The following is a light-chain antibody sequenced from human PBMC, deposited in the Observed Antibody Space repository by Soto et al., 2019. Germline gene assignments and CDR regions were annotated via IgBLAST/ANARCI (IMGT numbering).Light chain of an antibody. CDR1: QTVGSNY. J-gene: IGKJ1*01. CDR3: HQYASSPLT. CDR2: DAS. Sequence: EIVLTQSPGTLSLSPGERATLSCMAIQTVGSNYLAWYQQKPGQAPRLLIYDASSRATGIPDRFSGSGSGTDFALTFSRLEPEDFAVYYCHQYASSPLTFGQGTKVEIK. V-gene: IGKV3-20*01.